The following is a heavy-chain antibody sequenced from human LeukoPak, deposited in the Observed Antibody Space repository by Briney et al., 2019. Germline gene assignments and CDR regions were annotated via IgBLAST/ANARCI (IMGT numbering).Heavy chain of an antibody. J-gene: IGHJ4*02. D-gene: IGHD3-22*01. CDR2: ISSSGSTI. CDR3: ASRDYDSSGFDY. CDR1: GFTFSDYY. Sequence: GGSLRLSCAASGFTFSDYYMNWIRQAPGKGLEWVSYISSSGSTIYYADSVKGRFTISRDNAKNSLYLQMNSLRAEDTAVYYCASRDYDSSGFDYWGQGTLVTVSS. V-gene: IGHV3-11*04.